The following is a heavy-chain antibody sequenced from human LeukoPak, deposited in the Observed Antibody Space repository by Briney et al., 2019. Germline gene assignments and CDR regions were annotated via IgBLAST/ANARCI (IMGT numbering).Heavy chain of an antibody. V-gene: IGHV1-18*01. D-gene: IGHD5-18*01. Sequence: GASVKVSCKASGYTFTSYGISWVRQAPGQGLEWMGWISAYNGNTNYAQKFQGRVTITADDSTRTAYMELSSLRSEDTAVYYCAREPARGFSDAYDMDVWGQGTTVTVSS. CDR3: AREPARGFSDAYDMDV. CDR2: ISAYNGNT. CDR1: GYTFTSYG. J-gene: IGHJ6*02.